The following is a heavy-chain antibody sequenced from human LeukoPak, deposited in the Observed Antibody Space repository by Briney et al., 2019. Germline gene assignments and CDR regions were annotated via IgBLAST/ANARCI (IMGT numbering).Heavy chain of an antibody. CDR3: ARGFFFDS. J-gene: IGHJ5*01. CDR2: IYSDGRT. D-gene: IGHD3-10*01. Sequence: GGSLRLSCAASGFTFSSYAMSWVRQAPGKGLEWVSVIYSDGRTHYADSVKGRFTISRDNSSHTLHLQMNSLRAEDTAFYYCARGFFFDSWGQGTLVTVSS. V-gene: IGHV3-53*01. CDR1: GFTFSSYA.